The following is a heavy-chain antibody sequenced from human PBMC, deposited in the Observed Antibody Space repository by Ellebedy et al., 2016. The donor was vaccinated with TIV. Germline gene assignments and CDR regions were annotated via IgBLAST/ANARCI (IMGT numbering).Heavy chain of an antibody. Sequence: MPSETLSLTCTVSGGSISSSNYYWGWIRQPPGKGLEWIGSIYYSGSTYYNPSLKSRVTISIDTSKNQFSLKLSSVTAADTAVYYCARQGYRGYSYGATYTPFDYWGQGTLVTVYS. J-gene: IGHJ4*02. CDR3: ARQGYRGYSYGATYTPFDY. V-gene: IGHV4-39*01. CDR2: IYYSGST. CDR1: GGSISSSNYY. D-gene: IGHD5-18*01.